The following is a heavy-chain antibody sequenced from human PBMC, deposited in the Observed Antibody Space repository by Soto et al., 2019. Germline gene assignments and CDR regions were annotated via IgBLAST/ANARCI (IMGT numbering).Heavy chain of an antibody. CDR2: ISGSGGST. Sequence: GGSLRLSCAASGFTFSSYAMSWVRQAPGKGLEWVSAISGSGGSTYYADSVKGRFTISRVNSKNTLYLQMNSLRAEDTAVYYCAKDIEEYSYGYRVNYYYYGMDVWGQGT. CDR3: AKDIEEYSYGYRVNYYYYGMDV. CDR1: GFTFSSYA. V-gene: IGHV3-23*01. D-gene: IGHD5-18*01. J-gene: IGHJ6*02.